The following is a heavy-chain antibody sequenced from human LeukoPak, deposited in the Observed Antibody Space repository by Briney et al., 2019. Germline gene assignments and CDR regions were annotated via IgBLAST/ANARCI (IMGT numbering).Heavy chain of an antibody. Sequence: GGSLRLSCAASGFTFSSYAMHWVRQAPGKGLEYASAISSNGGSTYYANSVKGRFTISRDNSKNTLYLQMGSLRAEDMAVYYCARAFMTTVTTDYYYYYYMDVWGKGTTVTVSS. CDR2: ISSNGGST. D-gene: IGHD4-11*01. J-gene: IGHJ6*03. V-gene: IGHV3-64*01. CDR1: GFTFSSYA. CDR3: ARAFMTTVTTDYYYYYYMDV.